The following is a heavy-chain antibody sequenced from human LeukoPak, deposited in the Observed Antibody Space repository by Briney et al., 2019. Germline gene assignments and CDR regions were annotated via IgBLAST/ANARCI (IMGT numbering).Heavy chain of an antibody. CDR1: GYTFTSYA. D-gene: IGHD6-13*01. J-gene: IGHJ4*02. CDR3: ARQDSSWGFIDY. V-gene: IGHV1-3*01. CDR2: INAGNGNT. Sequence: ASVKVSCKASGYTFTSYAMHWVRQAPGQRLEWMGWINAGNGNTKYSQKFQGRVTITRDTSASTAYMELSSLRSEDTAVYYCARQDSSWGFIDYWGQGTLVTVSP.